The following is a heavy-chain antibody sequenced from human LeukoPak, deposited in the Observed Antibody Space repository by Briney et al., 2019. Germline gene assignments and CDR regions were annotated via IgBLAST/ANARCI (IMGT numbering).Heavy chain of an antibody. D-gene: IGHD3-9*01. CDR3: ARDRHDYDILTGYYNLDAFDI. V-gene: IGHV1-18*04. Sequence: ASVKVSCKASGYTFTSYGISWVRQAPGQGLEWMGWIGAYNGNTNYAQKLQGRVTMTTDTSTSTAYMELRSLRSDDTAVYYCARDRHDYDILTGYYNLDAFDIWGQGTMVTVSS. CDR2: IGAYNGNT. CDR1: GYTFTSYG. J-gene: IGHJ3*02.